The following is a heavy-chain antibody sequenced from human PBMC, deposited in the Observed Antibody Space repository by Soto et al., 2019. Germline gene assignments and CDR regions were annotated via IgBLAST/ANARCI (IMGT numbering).Heavy chain of an antibody. V-gene: IGHV3-30-3*01. CDR1: GFTFSSYA. D-gene: IGHD3-22*01. J-gene: IGHJ6*02. Sequence: QVQLVESGGGVVQPGRSLRLSCAASGFTFSSYAMHWVRQAPGKGLEWVAVISYDGSNKYYADSVKGRFTISRDNSKNTLYLQMNSLRAEDTAVYYCARPSDIDSSGYLAPYYYYGMDVWGQGTTVTVSS. CDR3: ARPSDIDSSGYLAPYYYYGMDV. CDR2: ISYDGSNK.